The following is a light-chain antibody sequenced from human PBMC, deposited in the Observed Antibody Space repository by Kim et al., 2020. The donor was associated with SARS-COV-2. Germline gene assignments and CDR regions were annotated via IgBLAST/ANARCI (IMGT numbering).Light chain of an antibody. CDR1: KLGDKY. CDR3: QAWDSSPV. CDR2: QDS. Sequence: VSVSPGQTASITCSVDKLGDKYACWYQQKPGQSPVLVIYQDSKRPSGIPERFSGSNSGNTATLTISGTQAMDEADYYCQAWDSSPVFGGGTQLTVL. V-gene: IGLV3-1*01. J-gene: IGLJ2*01.